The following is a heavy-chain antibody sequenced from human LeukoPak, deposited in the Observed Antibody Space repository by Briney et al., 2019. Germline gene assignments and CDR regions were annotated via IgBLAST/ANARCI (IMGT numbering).Heavy chain of an antibody. CDR2: ISGSGGRT. V-gene: IGHV3-23*01. CDR1: GFTFRSYA. CDR3: AKQDIVVVVAALDY. Sequence: GGSLRLSCAASGFTFRSYAMSWVRQAPGKGLEWVSAISGSGGRTYYADSVKGRFTISRDNSKNTLYLQMNSLRAEDTAVYYCAKQDIVVVVAALDYWGQGTLVTVSS. J-gene: IGHJ4*02. D-gene: IGHD2-15*01.